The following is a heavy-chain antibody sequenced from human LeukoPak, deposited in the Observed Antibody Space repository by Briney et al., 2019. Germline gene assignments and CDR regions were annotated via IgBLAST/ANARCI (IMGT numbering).Heavy chain of an antibody. V-gene: IGHV3-72*01. J-gene: IGHJ4*01. Sequence: GGSLRLSCAASGFTFSDHYMDWVRQTPGKGLEWLGRIRNKANSYTTEYAASVKGRSTLSRDDSKNSVYLQMNSLKTEDTAVYYCARDQSYNLDYWGQGTLVTVSS. CDR3: ARDQSYNLDY. CDR2: IRNKANSYTT. D-gene: IGHD1-14*01. CDR1: GFTFSDHY.